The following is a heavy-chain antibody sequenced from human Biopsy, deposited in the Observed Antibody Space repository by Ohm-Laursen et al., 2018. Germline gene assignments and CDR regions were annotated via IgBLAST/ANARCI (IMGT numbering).Heavy chain of an antibody. D-gene: IGHD4-17*01. CDR2: INTSGGST. Sequence: SLRLSCAASGFTFSSYAMTWVRQAPGTGLEWVSVINTSGGSTHYAVSVKGRFTISRDNSKNTLYLRMNSLRAEDTAVHYCAKPADSYGSEFYFDYWGQGTLVTVSS. J-gene: IGHJ4*02. V-gene: IGHV3-23*01. CDR1: GFTFSSYA. CDR3: AKPADSYGSEFYFDY.